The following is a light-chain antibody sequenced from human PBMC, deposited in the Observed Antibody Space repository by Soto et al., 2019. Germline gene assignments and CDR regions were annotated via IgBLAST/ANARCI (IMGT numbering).Light chain of an antibody. CDR3: QKYDSAPRALT. Sequence: DIQMTQSPSSLSASVGDRVTITCRASQGITNYLAWYQQKPGKVPKLLIYAASILQSGVPFRFSGSGSGTDFTLTINSLQPEDVATYYCQKYDSAPRALTFGGGTKVEIK. V-gene: IGKV1-27*01. J-gene: IGKJ4*01. CDR2: AAS. CDR1: QGITNY.